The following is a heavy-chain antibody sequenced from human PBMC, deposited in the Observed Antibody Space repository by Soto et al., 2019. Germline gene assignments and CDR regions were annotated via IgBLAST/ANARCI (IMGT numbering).Heavy chain of an antibody. CDR3: AQRAVLLQWGPDDFDD. J-gene: IGHJ4*02. CDR2: ISSSGSDT. Sequence: AQLLESGGGLVQPGGSLRLSCAASGFTLRYFVMSWVCQAPGKGLEWVSTISSSGSDTYYADSVKGRFTVSRDNSKNTLYLQMHSLRAEDMAVYYCAQRAVLLQWGPDDFDDWGQGTLVTVSS. CDR1: GFTLRYFV. V-gene: IGHV3-23*01. D-gene: IGHD3-10*01.